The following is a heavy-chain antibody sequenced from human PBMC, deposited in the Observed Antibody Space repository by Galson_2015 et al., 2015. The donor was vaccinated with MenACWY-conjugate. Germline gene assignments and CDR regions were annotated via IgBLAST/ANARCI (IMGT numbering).Heavy chain of an antibody. CDR1: GFTFRSYS. D-gene: IGHD3-9*01. CDR3: ARDSDWAFDF. Sequence: SLRLSCAVSGFTFRSYSMNWVRQAPGKGLEWHSYIGRGGSDIHYADSVKGRFTISTDNARNSLYLQMNSLRADDTAVYYCARDSDWAFDFWGQGALVTVSS. J-gene: IGHJ4*02. CDR2: IGRGGSDI. V-gene: IGHV3-21*05.